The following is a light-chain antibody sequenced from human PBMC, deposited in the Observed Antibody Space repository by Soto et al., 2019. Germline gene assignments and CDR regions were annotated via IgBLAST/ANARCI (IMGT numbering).Light chain of an antibody. J-gene: IGKJ2*01. CDR3: QQTKSYSPYT. V-gene: IGKV1-5*03. Sequence: DIPMTQSPSTLSASVGDRVTITCRSSESISRWLAWYQQKPGEAPILLIYKAATLQSGVPSRFSGSGSGTDFTLTISSLQPDDFATYYCQQTKSYSPYTFGQGTRLEIK. CDR1: ESISRW. CDR2: KAA.